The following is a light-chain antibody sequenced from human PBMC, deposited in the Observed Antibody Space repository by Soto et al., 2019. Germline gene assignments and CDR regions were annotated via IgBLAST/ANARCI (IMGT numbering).Light chain of an antibody. CDR1: QSVINSY. Sequence: EVVLTQSPGTLSLFPGERAILSCRASQSVINSYLAWYQQKPGQAPRPLIYGISNRATGIPDRFSGSGSGTDFTLTISRLEPEDFAVYYCHQYGYSWTFGQGTKVDIK. J-gene: IGKJ1*01. V-gene: IGKV3-20*01. CDR2: GIS. CDR3: HQYGYSWT.